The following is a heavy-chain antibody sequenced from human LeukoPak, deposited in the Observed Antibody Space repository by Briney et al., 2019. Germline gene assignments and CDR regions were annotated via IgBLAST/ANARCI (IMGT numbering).Heavy chain of an antibody. CDR3: ARRLVDSGASQVSDD. J-gene: IGHJ4*02. CDR2: INDSGSV. Sequence: PSETLSLTCAVYSGSFSGYYWSWIRQPPGKGLEWIGEINDSGSVNCNPSLKNRVTLSVDTSKNQFSLRLSSVAAADTAVYYCARRLVDSGASQVSDDWGQETLVTVSS. V-gene: IGHV4-34*01. D-gene: IGHD2-15*01. CDR1: SGSFSGYY.